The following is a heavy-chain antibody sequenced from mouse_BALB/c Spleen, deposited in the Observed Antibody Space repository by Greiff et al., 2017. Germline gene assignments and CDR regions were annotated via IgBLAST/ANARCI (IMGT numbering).Heavy chain of an antibody. Sequence: EVMLVESGGGLVKPGGSLKLSCAASGFTFSSYGMSWVRQTPDKRLELVATINSNGGSTYYPDSVKGRFTISRDNAKNTLYLQMSSLKSEDTAMYYCAREIYYGFYYFDYWGQGTTLTVSS. CDR3: AREIYYGFYYFDY. J-gene: IGHJ2*01. V-gene: IGHV5-6-3*01. CDR1: GFTFSSYG. CDR2: INSNGGST. D-gene: IGHD1-1*01.